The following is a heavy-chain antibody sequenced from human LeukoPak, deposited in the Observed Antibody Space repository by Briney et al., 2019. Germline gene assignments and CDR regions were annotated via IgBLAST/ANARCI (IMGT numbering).Heavy chain of an antibody. CDR2: IIPILGIA. J-gene: IGHJ4*02. CDR3: AREIQNYYDSSGPSLDY. V-gene: IGHV1-69*04. Sequence: ASVKVSCKASGGTFSSYAISWVRQAPGQGLEWMGRIIPILGIANYAQKFQGRVTITADKSTSTAYMELSSLRSEDTAVYYCAREIQNYYDSSGPSLDYWGQGTLVTVSS. D-gene: IGHD3-22*01. CDR1: GGTFSSYA.